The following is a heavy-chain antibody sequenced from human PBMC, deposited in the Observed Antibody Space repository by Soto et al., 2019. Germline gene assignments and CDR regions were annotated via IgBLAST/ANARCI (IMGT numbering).Heavy chain of an antibody. J-gene: IGHJ4*02. V-gene: IGHV1-3*01. CDR2: INAGNGNT. CDR1: GNTFTSYA. Sequence: ASVKVSCKASGNTFTSYAMHWVRQAPGQRLEWMGWINAGNGNTKYSQKFQGRVTITRDTSASTAYMELSSLRSEDTAVYYCARAAGYCSSTSCYSLVYWGQGTLVTVSS. CDR3: ARAAGYCSSTSCYSLVY. D-gene: IGHD2-2*01.